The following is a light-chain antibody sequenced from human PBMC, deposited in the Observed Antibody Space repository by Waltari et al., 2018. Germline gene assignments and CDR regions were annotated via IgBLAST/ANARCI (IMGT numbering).Light chain of an antibody. V-gene: IGKV1-5*03. J-gene: IGKJ4*01. CDR2: KAS. Sequence: ITCRASQSISSWLAWYQQTPGKAPKLLIYKASSLESGVPSRFSGSGSGTEFTLTISSLQPDDFATYYCQQYNSLVTFGGGTKVEIK. CDR1: QSISSW. CDR3: QQYNSLVT.